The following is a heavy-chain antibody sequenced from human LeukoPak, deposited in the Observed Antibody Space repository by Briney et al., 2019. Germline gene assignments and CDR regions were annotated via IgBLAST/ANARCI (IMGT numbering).Heavy chain of an antibody. CDR1: GFTFSSYS. D-gene: IGHD2-2*01. CDR3: ARDGLGARYCSSTSCPIGY. J-gene: IGHJ4*02. CDR2: ISSSSSYI. Sequence: GGSLRLSCAASGFTFSSYSMNWVRQAPGKGLEWVSSISSSSSYIYYADPVKGRFTISRDNAKNSLYLQMNSLRAEDTAVYYCARDGLGARYCSSTSCPIGYWGQGTLVTVSS. V-gene: IGHV3-21*01.